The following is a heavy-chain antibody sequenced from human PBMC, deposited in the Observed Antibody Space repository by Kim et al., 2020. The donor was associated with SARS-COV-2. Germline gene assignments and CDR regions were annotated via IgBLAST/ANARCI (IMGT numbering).Heavy chain of an antibody. Sequence: GGSLRLSCAASGFTFSSYSMNCVRQAPGKGLEWVSSISSSSSYIYYADSVKGRFTISRDNAKNSLYLQMNSLRAEDTAVYYCARDNRWELLSDYYGMDVWGQGTTVTVSS. CDR2: ISSSSSYI. CDR3: ARDNRWELLSDYYGMDV. CDR1: GFTFSSYS. D-gene: IGHD1-26*01. V-gene: IGHV3-21*01. J-gene: IGHJ6*02.